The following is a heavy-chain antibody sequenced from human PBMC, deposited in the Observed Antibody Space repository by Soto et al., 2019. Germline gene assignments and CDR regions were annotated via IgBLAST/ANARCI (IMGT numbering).Heavy chain of an antibody. J-gene: IGHJ3*02. CDR1: GFSFSNCV. CDR2: ISYSADKT. Sequence: GGSLRLSCAGSGFSFSNCVMNWIRQAPGKGLEWVSTISYSADKTFYADSVKSRFTISRDNSRDTLFLQMNSLRADDAAVYYCARRARTATTNWGAFDIWGQGTMVTVS. CDR3: ARRARTATTNWGAFDI. V-gene: IGHV3-23*01. D-gene: IGHD1-7*01.